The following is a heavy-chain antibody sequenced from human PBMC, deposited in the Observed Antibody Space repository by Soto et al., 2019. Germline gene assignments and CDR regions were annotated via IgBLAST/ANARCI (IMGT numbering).Heavy chain of an antibody. D-gene: IGHD5-18*01. CDR3: ARHKGGSGDTAMGDYYYYYGMDV. V-gene: IGHV3-30*03. CDR2: ISYHGNE. Sequence: GGSLRLSCVASGFTFSDYGMHWVRHSPGKGLEWVAVISYHGNEYYSDSVKGRFTISRDNSEKTLYLQWSSLTASDTAMYYCARHKGGSGDTAMGDYYYYYGMDVWGQGTTVTVSS. CDR1: GFTFSDYG. J-gene: IGHJ6*02.